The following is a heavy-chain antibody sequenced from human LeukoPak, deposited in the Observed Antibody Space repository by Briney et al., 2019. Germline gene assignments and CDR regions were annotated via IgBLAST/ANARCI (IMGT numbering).Heavy chain of an antibody. CDR1: GFTFSGYW. CDR3: AGPRTYSRATDAFDI. Sequence: GGSLRLSCAASGFTFSGYWMYWVRQAPGKGLVWVSRTNSDGSVTNYADSVKGRFTISRDNAKNTVYLQMSSLRVEDTAIYYCAGPRTYSRATDAFDIWGQGTVVTVSS. J-gene: IGHJ3*02. V-gene: IGHV3-74*01. CDR2: TNSDGSVT. D-gene: IGHD4-11*01.